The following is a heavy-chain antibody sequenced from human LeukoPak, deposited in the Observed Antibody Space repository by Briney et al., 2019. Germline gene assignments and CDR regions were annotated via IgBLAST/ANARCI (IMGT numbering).Heavy chain of an antibody. V-gene: IGHV7-4-1*02. CDR3: ARPGVPLYYYYMDV. CDR1: GYTVTSYG. Sequence: ASVKVSCKASGYTVTSYGISWVRQAPGQGLEGRGWINTNTGNPTYAQGFTGRFVFSLDTSVSTAYLQISSLKAEDTAVYYCARPGVPLYYYYMDVWGKGTTVTVSS. CDR2: INTNTGNP. D-gene: IGHD7-27*01. J-gene: IGHJ6*03.